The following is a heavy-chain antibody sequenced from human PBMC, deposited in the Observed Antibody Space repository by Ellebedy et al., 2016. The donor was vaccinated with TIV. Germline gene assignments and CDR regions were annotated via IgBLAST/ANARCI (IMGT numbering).Heavy chain of an antibody. CDR3: ARVGGSILWWGFDL. V-gene: IGHV4-59*01. CDR1: GGSISSYY. D-gene: IGHD2-21*01. CDR2: IYYSGST. Sequence: MPSETLSLTCTVSGGSISSYYWSWIRQPPGKGLEWIGYIYYSGSTNYNPSLKSRVTISVDTSKNQFSLKLSSVTAADTAVYYCARVGGSILWWGFDLWGRGTLVTVSS. J-gene: IGHJ2*01.